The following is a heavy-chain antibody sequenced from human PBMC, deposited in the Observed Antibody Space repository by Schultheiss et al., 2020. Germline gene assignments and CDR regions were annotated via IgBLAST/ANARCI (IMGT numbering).Heavy chain of an antibody. CDR2: ISGHDLNT. V-gene: IGHV1-18*04. CDR3: AREKTPRGWFYP. CDR1: GYSFTSYG. Sequence: ASVKVSCKASGYSFTSYGINWVRQAPGQGLEWMGWISGHDLNTNYAQKVQDRVTMTTDTSTSTAYMELSSLRSEDTAVYYCAREKTPRGWFYPWGQGTLVTVSS. J-gene: IGHJ5*02. D-gene: IGHD3-10*01.